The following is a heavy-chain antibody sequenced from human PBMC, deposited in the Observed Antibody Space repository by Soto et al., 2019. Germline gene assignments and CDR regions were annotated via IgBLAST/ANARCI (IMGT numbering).Heavy chain of an antibody. CDR2: ISYGGINN. CDR3: ARTTVVSGTPDFDY. Sequence: QVQLVESGGGVVQPGRSLRLSCAASGFTFSNFPMHWVRQAPSKGLEWVAVISYGGINNYYADSVKGRFTISRDDSKNTVYLQMNGLRPEDTAVYFCARTTVVSGTPDFDYWGQGTLVTVSS. CDR1: GFTFSNFP. D-gene: IGHD4-4*01. J-gene: IGHJ4*02. V-gene: IGHV3-30-3*01.